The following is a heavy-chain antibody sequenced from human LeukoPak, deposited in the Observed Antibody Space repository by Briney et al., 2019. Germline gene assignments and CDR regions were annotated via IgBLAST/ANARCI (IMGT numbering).Heavy chain of an antibody. CDR2: IIPIFGTA. CDR3: ARSAYSSGWYAFDY. V-gene: IGHV1-69*13. CDR1: GGTFSSYA. Sequence: GASVKVSCKASGGTFSSYAISWVRQAPGQGLEWMGGIIPIFGTANYAQKFQGRVTITADESTSTAYMELSSLRSEDTAVYHCARSAYSSGWYAFDYWGQGTLVTVSS. J-gene: IGHJ4*02. D-gene: IGHD6-19*01.